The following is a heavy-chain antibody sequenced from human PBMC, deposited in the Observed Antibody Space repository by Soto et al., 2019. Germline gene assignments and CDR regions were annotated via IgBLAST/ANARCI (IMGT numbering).Heavy chain of an antibody. Sequence: ASVKVSCKASGYTFTSYAMHWVRQAPGQRLEWMGWINAGNGNTKYSQKFQGRVAITRDTSASTAYMELSSLRSEDTAVYYCARDRGIAARPEYGYWGQGTLVTVSS. CDR1: GYTFTSYA. J-gene: IGHJ4*02. V-gene: IGHV1-3*01. D-gene: IGHD6-6*01. CDR3: ARDRGIAARPEYGY. CDR2: INAGNGNT.